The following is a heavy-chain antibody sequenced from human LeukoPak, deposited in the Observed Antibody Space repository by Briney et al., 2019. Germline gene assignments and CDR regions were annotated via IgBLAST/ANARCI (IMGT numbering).Heavy chain of an antibody. D-gene: IGHD5-12*01. CDR2: ISGSGGST. V-gene: IGHV3-23*01. Sequence: GGSLRLSCAASGFSFDDYGMSSVRQAPGKGLEWVSAISGSGGSTYYADSVKGRFTISRDNSKNTLYLQMNSLRAEDTAVYYCAKTIVATIGDYWGQGTLVTVSS. CDR1: GFSFDDYG. J-gene: IGHJ4*02. CDR3: AKTIVATIGDY.